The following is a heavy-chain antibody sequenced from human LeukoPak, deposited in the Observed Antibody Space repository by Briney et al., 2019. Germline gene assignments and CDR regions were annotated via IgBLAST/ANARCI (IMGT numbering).Heavy chain of an antibody. J-gene: IGHJ4*02. CDR2: INHSGST. V-gene: IGHV4-34*01. Sequence: SETLSLTCAVYGGSFSGYYCSWIRQPPGKGLEWIGEINHSGSTNYNPSLKSRVTMSVDTSKNHFSLKLSSVTAADTAVYYCAREGSPLTSWGQGTLVTVSS. CDR1: GGSFSGYY. D-gene: IGHD1-26*01. CDR3: AREGSPLTS.